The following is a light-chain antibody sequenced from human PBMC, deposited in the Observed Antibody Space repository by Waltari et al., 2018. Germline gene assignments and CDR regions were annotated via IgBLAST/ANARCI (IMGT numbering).Light chain of an antibody. CDR3: QQLNDYPLT. CDR1: QGVSTY. Sequence: DIQLTQSPSSLSASVGDRVTITCRASQGVSTYLAWYQQKPGKAPNLLIYAASTLQSGVPSRFSGSGSGTDFTLTISSLQPEDFATYYCQQLNDYPLTFGGGTKVEIK. V-gene: IGKV1-9*01. J-gene: IGKJ4*01. CDR2: AAS.